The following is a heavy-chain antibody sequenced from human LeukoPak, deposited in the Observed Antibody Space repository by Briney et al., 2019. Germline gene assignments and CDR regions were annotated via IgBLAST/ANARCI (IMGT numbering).Heavy chain of an antibody. CDR2: ISSSGSTI. D-gene: IGHD3-10*01. Sequence: GGSLRLSCAASGFTFSSYEMNWVRQAPGKGLEWVSYISSSGSTIYYADSVKGRFTISRDNAKNSLYLQMNSLRAEDTAVYYCARDAYYYGSGSYSPKFGYWGQGTLVTVSS. CDR1: GFTFSSYE. J-gene: IGHJ4*02. V-gene: IGHV3-48*03. CDR3: ARDAYYYGSGSYSPKFGY.